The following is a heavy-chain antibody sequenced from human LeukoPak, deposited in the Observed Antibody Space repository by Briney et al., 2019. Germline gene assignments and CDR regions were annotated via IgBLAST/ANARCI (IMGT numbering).Heavy chain of an antibody. V-gene: IGHV5-51*01. J-gene: IGHJ3*02. Sequence: GESLKISCKGSGYSFTSYWIGWVRQMPGKGLEWMRIIYPGDSDTRYSPSFQGQVTISADKSISTAYLQWSGLKASDTAMYYCARRIVGADDAFDIWGQGTMVTVSS. CDR1: GYSFTSYW. CDR2: IYPGDSDT. CDR3: ARRIVGADDAFDI. D-gene: IGHD1-26*01.